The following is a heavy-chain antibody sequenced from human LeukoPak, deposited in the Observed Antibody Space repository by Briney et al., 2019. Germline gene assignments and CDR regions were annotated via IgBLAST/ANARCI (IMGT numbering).Heavy chain of an antibody. J-gene: IGHJ4*02. CDR3: ARDSEGIQLHLDY. CDR2: IWYDGSNK. Sequence: PGGSLRLSCAASGFTFSSYGIHWVRQAPGKGLEWVAVIWYDGSNKYYADSVKGRFTISRDNSKNTLYLQMNSLRAEDTAVYYCARDSEGIQLHLDYWGQGTLVTVSS. V-gene: IGHV3-33*01. CDR1: GFTFSSYG. D-gene: IGHD5-18*01.